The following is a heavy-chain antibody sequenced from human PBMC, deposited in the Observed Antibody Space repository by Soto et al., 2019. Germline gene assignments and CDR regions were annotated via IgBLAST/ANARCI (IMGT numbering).Heavy chain of an antibody. CDR2: IYHSGST. CDR1: GGYISSSSYY. Sequence: SETMSLTCTVAGGYISSSSYYWSWIKQPPGKGLEWIGEIYHSGSTNYNPSLKSRVTISVDKSKNQFSLKLSSVTAADTAVYYCARESITIFGVFDPWGQGTLVTVSS. V-gene: IGHV4-39*07. CDR3: ARESITIFGVFDP. J-gene: IGHJ5*02. D-gene: IGHD3-3*01.